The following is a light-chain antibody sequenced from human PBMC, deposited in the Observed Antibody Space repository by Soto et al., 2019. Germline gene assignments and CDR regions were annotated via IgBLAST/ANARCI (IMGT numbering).Light chain of an antibody. Sequence: QSVLTQPASVSGSPGQSITISCTGTSSDVGGYKYVSWYQQHPGEAPKLMIYDVSNRPSGVSNRFSGSKSGSTASLTISGLQSEDEADYYCSSYTSSSTRVFGTGTKVTV. CDR2: DVS. CDR1: SSDVGGYKY. V-gene: IGLV2-14*01. CDR3: SSYTSSSTRV. J-gene: IGLJ1*01.